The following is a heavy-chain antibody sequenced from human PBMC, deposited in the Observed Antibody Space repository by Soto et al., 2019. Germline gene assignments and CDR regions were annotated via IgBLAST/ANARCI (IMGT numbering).Heavy chain of an antibody. V-gene: IGHV4-34*01. CDR1: GGTFSGYY. J-gene: IGHJ4*02. Sequence: PSETLSLTCAVYGGTFSGYYWNWIRQPPGKGLEWIGEINHSGSTNYNPSLKSRGTISVDTSKNQFSLKLSSVTAADTALYYCARGGARNISSWYSGFDYWGQGTLGTVSS. CDR3: ARGGARNISSWYSGFDY. D-gene: IGHD6-13*01. CDR2: INHSGST.